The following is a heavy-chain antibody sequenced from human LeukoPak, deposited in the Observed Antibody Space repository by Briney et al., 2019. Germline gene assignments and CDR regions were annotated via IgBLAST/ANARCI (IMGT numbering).Heavy chain of an antibody. CDR2: INHSGST. CDR3: ARFLEYCSGGSCYNEYGDYFDY. CDR1: GGSFSGYY. J-gene: IGHJ4*02. Sequence: SETLSLTCAVYGGSFSGYYWSWIRQPPGKGLEWIGEINHSGSTNYNPSLKSRVTISVDTSKNQFSLKLSSVTAADTAVYYCARFLEYCSGGSCYNEYGDYFDYWGQGTLVTVSS. D-gene: IGHD2-15*01. V-gene: IGHV4-34*01.